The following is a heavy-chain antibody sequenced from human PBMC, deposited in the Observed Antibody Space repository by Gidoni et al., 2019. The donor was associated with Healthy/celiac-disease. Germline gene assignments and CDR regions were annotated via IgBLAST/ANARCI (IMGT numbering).Heavy chain of an antibody. D-gene: IGHD3-22*01. CDR1: GFTFSSDG. CDR2: IWYDGSNK. V-gene: IGHV3-33*01. J-gene: IGHJ3*02. Sequence: QVQMVESGGGVVQPGRSLRRSCAASGFTFSSDGMHWVRQAPGKGLEWVAVIWYDGSNKYYADSVKGRFTISRDNSKNTLYLQMNSLRAEDTAVYYCARAGYDYYDSSGYSRAQYFPFDIWGQGTMVTVSS. CDR3: ARAGYDYYDSSGYSRAQYFPFDI.